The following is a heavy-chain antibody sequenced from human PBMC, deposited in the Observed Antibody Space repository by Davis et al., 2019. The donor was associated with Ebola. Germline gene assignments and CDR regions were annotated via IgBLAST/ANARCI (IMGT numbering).Heavy chain of an antibody. J-gene: IGHJ6*02. CDR1: GFIFSHYW. CDR3: ASGDGRGNSYDMDV. CDR2: IKQDGGEK. Sequence: PGGSLRLSCAASGFIFSHYWMSWVRQAPGKGPEWVAIIKQDGGEKYYVDSVKGRFTISRDNAKNSLFLQMNSLRAEDTALYYCASGDGRGNSYDMDVWGQGTTVTVSS. V-gene: IGHV3-7*03. D-gene: IGHD4-23*01.